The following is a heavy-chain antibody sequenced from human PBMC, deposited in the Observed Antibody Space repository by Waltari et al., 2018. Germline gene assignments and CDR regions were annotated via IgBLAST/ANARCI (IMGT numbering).Heavy chain of an antibody. J-gene: IGHJ4*02. V-gene: IGHV1-69*08. CDR2: IIPSFGTA. CDR1: GGTFSSYA. D-gene: IGHD7-27*01. CDR3: ARFKPPNWGDDY. Sequence: QVQLVQSGAEVKKPGSSVKVSCKASGGTFSSYAISWVRQAPGQGLEWMGRIIPSFGTANYAQKFQGRVTITADKSTSTAYMELSSLISEDTAVYYCARFKPPNWGDDYWGQGTLVTVSS.